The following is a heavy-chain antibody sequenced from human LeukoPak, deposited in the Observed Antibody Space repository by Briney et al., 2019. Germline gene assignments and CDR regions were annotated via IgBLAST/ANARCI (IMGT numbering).Heavy chain of an antibody. Sequence: GGSLRLSCAASGFTVSSNYMSWVRQAPGKGLEWVSVIYSGGSTYYADSVKGRFTISRDNSKNTLYLQMNSLRAEDTAVYYCASRDRYDSSGTAWGFFDYWGQGTLVTVSS. CDR3: ASRDRYDSSGTAWGFFDY. V-gene: IGHV3-66*01. CDR1: GFTVSSNY. D-gene: IGHD3-22*01. CDR2: IYSGGST. J-gene: IGHJ4*02.